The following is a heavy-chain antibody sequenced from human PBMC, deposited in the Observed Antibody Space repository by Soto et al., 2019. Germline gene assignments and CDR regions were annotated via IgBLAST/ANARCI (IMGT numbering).Heavy chain of an antibody. J-gene: IGHJ4*02. CDR3: ARTATCSSTSCYSVFDY. CDR1: GFTFSSYW. Sequence: EVQLVESGGGLVQPGGSLRLSCAASGFTFSSYWMHWVRQAPGKGLVWVSRINSDGSSTTYADSVKGRFTISRDNAKNTLYLKMNSLRAEDTAVYYCARTATCSSTSCYSVFDYWGQGTLVTVSS. CDR2: INSDGSST. D-gene: IGHD2-2*01. V-gene: IGHV3-74*03.